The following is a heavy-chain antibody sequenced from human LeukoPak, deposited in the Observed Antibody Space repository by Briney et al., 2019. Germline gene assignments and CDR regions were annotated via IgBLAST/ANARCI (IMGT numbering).Heavy chain of an antibody. J-gene: IGHJ6*03. Sequence: PSETLSLTCTVSGDSISAYSWSWMRQSPGKGLEWIGLIYYSGNTNYNPSLESRVTISMDTSKKWFSLNLMSVTAADTAVYFCARGGPPGYYYDYYMDVWGKGTTVTISS. CDR2: IYYSGNT. CDR3: ARGGPPGYYYDYYMDV. CDR1: GDSISAYS. V-gene: IGHV4-59*01.